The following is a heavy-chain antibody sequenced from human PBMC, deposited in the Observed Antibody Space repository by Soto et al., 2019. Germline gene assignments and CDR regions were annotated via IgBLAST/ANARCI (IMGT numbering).Heavy chain of an antibody. J-gene: IGHJ6*02. CDR3: ASPSPTVDERPWNYYYGMDV. CDR2: ISAYNGNT. Sequence: ASVKVSCKASGHTFTSYGISWVRQAPGQGLEWMGWISAYNGNTNYAQKFQGRVTITADESTSTAYMELSSLRSEDTAVYYCASPSPTVDERPWNYYYGMDVWGQGTTVTVSS. V-gene: IGHV1-18*01. D-gene: IGHD6-19*01. CDR1: GHTFTSYG.